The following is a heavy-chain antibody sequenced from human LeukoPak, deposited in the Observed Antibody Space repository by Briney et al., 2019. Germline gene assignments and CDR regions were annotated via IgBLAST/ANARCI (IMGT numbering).Heavy chain of an antibody. Sequence: GGSLRLSCAASGLTVSSNYMSWVRQAPGRGLEWVAVIYRGGSTYYADSVKGRFTISRDNSKNTLYLQMNSLRAEDTAVYYCAREAITMIVDWGQGTLVTVSS. CDR2: IYRGGST. D-gene: IGHD3-22*01. CDR1: GLTVSSNY. CDR3: AREAITMIVD. J-gene: IGHJ4*02. V-gene: IGHV3-53*01.